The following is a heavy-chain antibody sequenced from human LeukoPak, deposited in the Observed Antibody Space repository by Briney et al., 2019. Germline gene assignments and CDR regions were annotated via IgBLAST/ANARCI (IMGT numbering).Heavy chain of an antibody. Sequence: ASVKVSCKASGYAFSFYGINLVRQAPGQGLEWMGFISVNNGNTHYAEKFQGRVTMATGTSTSTAYLEVRSLRSDDTAVYYCQRITIFGVVIDFDYWGPGTLVTVSS. V-gene: IGHV1-18*01. D-gene: IGHD3-3*01. J-gene: IGHJ4*02. CDR2: ISVNNGNT. CDR1: GYAFSFYG. CDR3: QRITIFGVVIDFDY.